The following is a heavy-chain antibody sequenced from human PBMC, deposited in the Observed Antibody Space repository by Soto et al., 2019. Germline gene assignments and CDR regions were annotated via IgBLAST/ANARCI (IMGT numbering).Heavy chain of an antibody. Sequence: QVQLVESGGGVVPPGRSLKLSCIASGFAFGSHGMHWVRQVPGKGLEWVAVISHDGQNQYYRESVKGRLTISRDNSKNSLFLEVHSLRAEDTAVYYCARERADNVVAPVATSGMDVWGQGTAVTVSS. CDR3: ARERADNVVAPVATSGMDV. CDR2: ISHDGQNQ. V-gene: IGHV3-30*03. D-gene: IGHD2-2*01. CDR1: GFAFGSHG. J-gene: IGHJ6*02.